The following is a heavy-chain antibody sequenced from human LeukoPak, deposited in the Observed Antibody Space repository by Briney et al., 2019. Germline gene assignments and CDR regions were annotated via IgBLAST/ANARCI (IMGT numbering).Heavy chain of an antibody. D-gene: IGHD2-15*01. CDR2: INHSGST. CDR3: ARWWPYCSGGSCYWYFDL. J-gene: IGHJ2*01. CDR1: GGSFSGYY. Sequence: SETLSLTCAVYGGSFSGYYWSWIRQPPGKGLEWIGEINHSGSTNFNPSLKSRVTISLDTSENQFSLKLSSVTAADTAVYYCARWWPYCSGGSCYWYFDLWGRGTLVTVSS. V-gene: IGHV4-34*01.